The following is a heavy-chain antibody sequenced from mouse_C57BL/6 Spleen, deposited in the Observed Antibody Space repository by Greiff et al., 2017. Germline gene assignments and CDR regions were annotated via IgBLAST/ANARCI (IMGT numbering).Heavy chain of an antibody. CDR3: ARADYDVGYYAMDY. Sequence: EVQLQQSGPELVKPGASVKISCKASGYTFTDYYMNWVKQSPGKSLEWIGDINPNNGGTSYNQKFKGKATLTVDKSSSTAYMELRSLTSEDSAVYYCARADYDVGYYAMDYWGQGTSVTVSS. CDR1: GYTFTDYY. V-gene: IGHV1-26*01. J-gene: IGHJ4*01. CDR2: INPNNGGT. D-gene: IGHD2-4*01.